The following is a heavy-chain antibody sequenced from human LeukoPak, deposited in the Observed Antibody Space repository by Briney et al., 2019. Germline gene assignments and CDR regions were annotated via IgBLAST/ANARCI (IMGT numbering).Heavy chain of an antibody. D-gene: IGHD5-24*01. CDR1: GFTFSDPA. V-gene: IGHV3-73*01. CDR2: IRSKDNSYAT. CDR3: SSRGDGYNNFDY. Sequence: GGSLRLSCAASGFTFSDPAMHWVRQASGEGLEWVGRIRSKDNSYATTYAESVKGRFTISRDDSKNTAYLQMNSLKTEDTALYYCSSRGDGYNNFDYWGQVTLVTVSS. J-gene: IGHJ4*02.